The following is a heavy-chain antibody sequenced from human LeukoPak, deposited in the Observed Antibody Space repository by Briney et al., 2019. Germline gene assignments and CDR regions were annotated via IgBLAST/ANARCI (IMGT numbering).Heavy chain of an antibody. CDR1: GGTFSSYV. Sequence: SVKVSCEASGGTFSSYVISWVRQAPGQGLEWMGRIIPILGIANYAQKFQGRVTITADKSTSTAYMELSSLRSEDTAVYYCARDLCSGGSCYPSGYFDYWGQGTLVTVSS. CDR3: ARDLCSGGSCYPSGYFDY. D-gene: IGHD2-15*01. CDR2: IIPILGIA. J-gene: IGHJ4*02. V-gene: IGHV1-69*04.